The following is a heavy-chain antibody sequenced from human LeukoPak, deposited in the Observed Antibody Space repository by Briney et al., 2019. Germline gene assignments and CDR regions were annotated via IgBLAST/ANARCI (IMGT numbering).Heavy chain of an antibody. J-gene: IGHJ3*02. CDR1: GFTFSSYG. CDR2: ISYDGSNK. CDR3: AKDSSFDAFDI. D-gene: IGHD6-6*01. V-gene: IGHV3-30*18. Sequence: GRSLRLSCAASGFTFSSYGMHWVRQAPGKGLELVAVISYDGSNKYYADSVKGRFTISRDNSKNTLYLQMNSLRAEDTAVYYCAKDSSFDAFDIRGQGTMVTVSS.